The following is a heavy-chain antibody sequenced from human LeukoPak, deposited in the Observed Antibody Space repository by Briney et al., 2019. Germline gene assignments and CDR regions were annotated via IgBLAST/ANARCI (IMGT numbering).Heavy chain of an antibody. CDR3: ARVPLWFGDSYFDY. CDR2: IYHSGST. V-gene: IGHV4-38-2*02. Sequence: PSXTLSLTCTVSGYSISSGYYWGWIRPPPGKGLEWIGSIYHSGSTYYNPSLKSRVTISVDTSKNQFSLKLSSVTAADTAVYYCARVPLWFGDSYFDYWGQGTLVTVSS. CDR1: GYSISSGYY. D-gene: IGHD3-10*01. J-gene: IGHJ4*02.